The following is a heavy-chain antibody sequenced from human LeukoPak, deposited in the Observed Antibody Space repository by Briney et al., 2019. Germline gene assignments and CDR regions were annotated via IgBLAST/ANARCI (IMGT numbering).Heavy chain of an antibody. CDR1: GFTFSTYS. J-gene: IGHJ4*02. Sequence: GGSLRLSCAASGFTFSTYSMNWVRQAPGKGLEWVSYIGSTITTMYYADSVKGRFTISRDSAKNSLYLQMNSLRAEDTAAYYCARLAGSGAAAYLDYWGQGTLVTVSS. CDR2: IGSTITTM. V-gene: IGHV3-48*01. D-gene: IGHD6-13*01. CDR3: ARLAGSGAAAYLDY.